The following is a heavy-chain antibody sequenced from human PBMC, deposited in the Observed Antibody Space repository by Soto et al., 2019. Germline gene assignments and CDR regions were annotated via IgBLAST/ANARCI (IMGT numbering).Heavy chain of an antibody. J-gene: IGHJ3*02. CDR3: ARTPMVEMGAFDI. CDR1: GGSISSYY. CDR2: IYYSGST. D-gene: IGHD2-8*01. Sequence: SETLSLTCTVSGGSISSYYWSWIRQPPGKGLEWIGYIYYSGSTNYNPSLKSRVTISVDTSKNQFSLKLSSVTAADTAVYYCARTPMVEMGAFDIWGQGKMVTVSS. V-gene: IGHV4-59*01.